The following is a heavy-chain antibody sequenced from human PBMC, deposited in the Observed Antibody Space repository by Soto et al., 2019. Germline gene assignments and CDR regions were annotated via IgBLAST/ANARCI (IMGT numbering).Heavy chain of an antibody. D-gene: IGHD1-26*01. CDR2: VCWDGERK. CDR3: AKDVGRGQLLVVDH. CDR1: GFIFGDYS. Sequence: GGSLRLSCAASGFIFGDYSMHWVRQAPGKGLEWVSLVCWDGERKYYVDSVKGRFTISRESSTNSLYLQMNNLRTEDSAVYYCAKDVGRGQLLVVDHWGQGTPVTVCS. J-gene: IGHJ4*02. V-gene: IGHV3-43*01.